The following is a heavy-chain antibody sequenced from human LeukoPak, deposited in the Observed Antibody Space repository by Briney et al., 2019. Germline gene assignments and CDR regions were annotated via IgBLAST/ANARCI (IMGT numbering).Heavy chain of an antibody. CDR3: AREIPGYSSGWTWGFDY. CDR1: GGSISSYY. CDR2: IYYSGST. J-gene: IGHJ4*02. Sequence: PSETLSLTCTVSGGSISSYYWSWIRQPPGKGLEWIGYIYYSGSTNYNPSLKSRVTISVDTSKNQFSLKLSSVTAADTAVYYCAREIPGYSSGWTWGFDYWGQGTLVTVSS. V-gene: IGHV4-59*01. D-gene: IGHD6-19*01.